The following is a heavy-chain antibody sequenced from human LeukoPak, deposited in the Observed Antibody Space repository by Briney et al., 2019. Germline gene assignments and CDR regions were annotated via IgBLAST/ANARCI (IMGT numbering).Heavy chain of an antibody. D-gene: IGHD6-19*01. J-gene: IGHJ4*02. V-gene: IGHV4-59*08. CDR3: ARLDSSGWYPYFDY. Sequence: SETLSLTCSVSGGSMSLCYSSWLRQPPGEGLEWVGYIYYSGSTIHNPSLKSRVSISVHPSKNQFSLKLSSVTAADTAVYYCARLDSSGWYPYFDYWGQGTLVTVSS. CDR2: IYYSGST. CDR1: GGSMSLCY.